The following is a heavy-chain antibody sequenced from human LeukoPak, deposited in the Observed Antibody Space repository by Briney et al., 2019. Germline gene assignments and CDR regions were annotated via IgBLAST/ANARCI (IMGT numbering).Heavy chain of an antibody. CDR3: ARLATKPGIAAAGYYFDY. D-gene: IGHD6-13*01. V-gene: IGHV5-51*01. CDR2: IYPGDSDT. CDR1: GYIFTSYW. J-gene: IGHJ4*02. Sequence: SGESLKISCKGSGYIFTSYWIGWVRQMPGKGLEWMGIIYPGDSDTRYSPSFQGQVTISADQSIRTAYLQWSSLKASDTAMYYCARLATKPGIAAAGYYFDYWGQGTLVTVSS.